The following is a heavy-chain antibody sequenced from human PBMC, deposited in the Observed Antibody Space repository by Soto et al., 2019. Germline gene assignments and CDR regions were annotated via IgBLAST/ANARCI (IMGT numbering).Heavy chain of an antibody. CDR2: IIPIFGTA. Sequence: QVQLVQSGAEVKKPGSSVKVSCKASGGTFSSYAISWVRQAPGQGLEWMGGIIPIFGTANYAQKFQGRVTITADESTSTAYMELSSLRSEDTAVYYYALSGYDYPYYYYYGMDVWGQGTTVTVSS. D-gene: IGHD5-12*01. CDR3: ALSGYDYPYYYYYGMDV. V-gene: IGHV1-69*01. J-gene: IGHJ6*02. CDR1: GGTFSSYA.